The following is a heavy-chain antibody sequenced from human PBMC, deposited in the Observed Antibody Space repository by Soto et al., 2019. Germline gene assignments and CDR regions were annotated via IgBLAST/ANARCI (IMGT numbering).Heavy chain of an antibody. J-gene: IGHJ6*02. CDR3: AREPEAVAGTYYNGMDA. Sequence: ASVRVSCKASGGTLSSYAISWVRQAPGQGLEWMGGIIPIFGTANYAQKFQGRVTITADESTSTAYMELSSLRSEDTAVYYCAREPEAVAGTYYNGMDAWGQGTTVTVSS. CDR2: IIPIFGTA. V-gene: IGHV1-69*13. D-gene: IGHD6-19*01. CDR1: GGTLSSYA.